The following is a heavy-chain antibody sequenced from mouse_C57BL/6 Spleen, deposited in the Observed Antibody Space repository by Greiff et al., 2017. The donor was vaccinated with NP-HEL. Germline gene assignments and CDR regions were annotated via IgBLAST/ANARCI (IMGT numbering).Heavy chain of an antibody. Sequence: VQLQQPGAELVRPGTSVKLSCKASGYTFTSYWMHWVKQRPGQGLEWIGVIDPSDSYTNYNQKFKGKATLTVDTSSSTAYMQLSSLTSEDSAVYYCARPLGYYGSSYGYWYFDVWGTGTTVTVSS. CDR1: GYTFTSYW. J-gene: IGHJ1*03. D-gene: IGHD1-1*01. CDR2: IDPSDSYT. V-gene: IGHV1-59*01. CDR3: ARPLGYYGSSYGYWYFDV.